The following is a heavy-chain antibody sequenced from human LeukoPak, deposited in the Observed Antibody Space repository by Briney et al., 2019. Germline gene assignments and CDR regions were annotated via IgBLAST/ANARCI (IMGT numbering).Heavy chain of an antibody. Sequence: PGGSLRLSCAASGFTFSDHYMDWVRQAPGWGLEWVGRIRNKARSYTTDCAASVKGRFTISRDDSENSLYLQMKSLKTEDTAVYYCVRDTRVGLDYWGQGTLVTVSS. J-gene: IGHJ4*02. CDR3: VRDTRVGLDY. D-gene: IGHD3-10*01. CDR1: GFTFSDHY. V-gene: IGHV3-72*01. CDR2: IRNKARSYTT.